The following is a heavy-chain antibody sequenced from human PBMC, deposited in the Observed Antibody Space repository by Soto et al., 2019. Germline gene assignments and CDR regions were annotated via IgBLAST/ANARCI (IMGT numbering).Heavy chain of an antibody. J-gene: IGHJ5*02. CDR1: GGSISSGGYS. CDR2: IYHSGST. Sequence: LSLTCAVSGGSISSGGYSWSWIRQPPGKGLEWIGYIYHSGSTYYNPSLKSRVTISVDRSKNQFSLKLSSVTAADTAVYYCARDRGYCSSTSCYGPLNWFDPWGQGTLVTVSS. D-gene: IGHD2-2*01. CDR3: ARDRGYCSSTSCYGPLNWFDP. V-gene: IGHV4-30-2*01.